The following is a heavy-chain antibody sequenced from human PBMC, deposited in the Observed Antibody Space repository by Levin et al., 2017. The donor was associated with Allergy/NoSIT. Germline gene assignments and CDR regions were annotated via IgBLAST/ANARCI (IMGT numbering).Heavy chain of an antibody. CDR2: ISSSGSTI. CDR3: ARQLGNFWSGYNYFDY. V-gene: IGHV3-48*03. D-gene: IGHD3-3*01. CDR1: GFTFSSYE. Sequence: GESLKISCAASGFTFSSYEMNWVRQAPGKGLEWVSYISSSGSTIYYADSVKGRFTISRDNAKNSLYLLMNSLRAEDTAVYYCARQLGNFWSGYNYFDYWGQGTLVTVSS. J-gene: IGHJ4*02.